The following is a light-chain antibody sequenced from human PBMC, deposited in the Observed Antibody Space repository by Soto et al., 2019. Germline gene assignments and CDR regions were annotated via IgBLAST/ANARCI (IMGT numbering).Light chain of an antibody. J-gene: IGKJ1*01. V-gene: IGKV3-20*01. CDR3: QQYGSSPTT. CDR2: GAS. CDR1: QSISDT. Sequence: EIVMTQSPATLSVSPGGRATLSCRASQSISDTLAWYQQKPGQAPRLLIHGASTRATGIPDRFSGSGSGTDFTLTISRLEPEDSAVYHCQQYGSSPTTFGQGTKVEIK.